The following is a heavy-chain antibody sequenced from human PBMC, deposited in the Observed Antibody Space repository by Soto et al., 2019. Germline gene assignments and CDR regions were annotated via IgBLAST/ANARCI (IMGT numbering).Heavy chain of an antibody. CDR3: AKDLSAGYYYGMDV. V-gene: IGHV3-30*18. CDR2: ISYDGSNK. Sequence: PGGSLRLSCAASGFTFSSYGMHWVRQAPGKGLEWVAVISYDGSNKYYADSVKGRLTISRDNSKNTLYLQMNSLRAEDTAVYYCAKDLSAGYYYGMDVWGQGTTVTVSS. J-gene: IGHJ6*02. CDR1: GFTFSSYG.